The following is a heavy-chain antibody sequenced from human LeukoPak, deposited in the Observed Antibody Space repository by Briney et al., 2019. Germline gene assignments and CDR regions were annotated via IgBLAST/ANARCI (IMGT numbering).Heavy chain of an antibody. CDR3: ARYNWNTWFDP. Sequence: SETLSLTCAVYGGSFSGYYWTWIRQSPGKGLEWIAYIRYSGHTNYNPSLDTRVTISLDASKNQLSLRLSSVTAADTAVYYCARYNWNTWFDPWGQGALVTVSS. D-gene: IGHD1-1*01. V-gene: IGHV4-59*12. CDR1: GGSFSGYY. CDR2: IRYSGHT. J-gene: IGHJ5*02.